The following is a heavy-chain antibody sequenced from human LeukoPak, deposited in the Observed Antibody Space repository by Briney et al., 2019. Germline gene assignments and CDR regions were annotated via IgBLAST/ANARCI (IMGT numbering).Heavy chain of an antibody. J-gene: IGHJ4*02. CDR1: GFTVSSNY. D-gene: IGHD3/OR15-3a*01. CDR3: ARDPPLGPTPGYLDY. V-gene: IGHV3-66*01. CDR2: IYSGGST. Sequence: GGSLRLSCAASGFTVSSNYMSWVRQAPGKGLEWVSVIYSGGSTYYADSVKGRFTISRDNSKNTLYLQMNSLRAEDTAVYYCARDPPLGPTPGYLDYWGQGTLVTVSS.